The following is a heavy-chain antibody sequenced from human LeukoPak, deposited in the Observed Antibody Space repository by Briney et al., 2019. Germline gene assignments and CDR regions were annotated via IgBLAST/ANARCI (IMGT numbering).Heavy chain of an antibody. CDR2: IKQDGSEK. J-gene: IGHJ4*02. CDR3: ASGRQLGY. D-gene: IGHD3-16*01. Sequence: GGSLRLSCAASGFTFSSYWMSWVRQAPGKAPERVANIKQDGSEKYYVDSVKGRFTISRDNAKNSLYLQMNSLRAEDTALYYCASGRQLGYWGQGTLVTVSS. V-gene: IGHV3-7*01. CDR1: GFTFSSYW.